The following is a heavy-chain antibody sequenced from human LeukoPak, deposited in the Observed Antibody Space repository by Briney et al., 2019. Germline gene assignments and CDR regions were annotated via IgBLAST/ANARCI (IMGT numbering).Heavy chain of an antibody. CDR3: AKGIVVVVPAAMNY. Sequence: PGESLRLSCAASGFIFSTYGMHWVRQAPGKGLEWVAVIWDDGSNKNYADSVKGRFTISRDNSKNTLYLQMNSLRAEDTAVYYCAKGIVVVVPAAMNYWGQGTLVTVSS. V-gene: IGHV3-33*06. D-gene: IGHD2-2*01. J-gene: IGHJ4*02. CDR2: IWDDGSNK. CDR1: GFIFSTYG.